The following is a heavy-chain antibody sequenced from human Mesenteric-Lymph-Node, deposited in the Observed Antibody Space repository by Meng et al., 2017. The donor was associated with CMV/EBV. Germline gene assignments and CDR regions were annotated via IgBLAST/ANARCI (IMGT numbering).Heavy chain of an antibody. CDR1: GFTFDDYT. J-gene: IGHJ4*02. CDR2: ISGSGTYK. CDR3: AKGAGGAAPAIDY. Sequence: GESLKISCAASGFTFDDYTMHWVRQVPGKGLEWVSTISGSGTYKYYAGSVEGRFTISRDNSKNTLFLQMSNLRSEDTAIYYCAKGAGGAAPAIDYWGQGTLVTVSS. V-gene: IGHV3-23*01. D-gene: IGHD6-13*01.